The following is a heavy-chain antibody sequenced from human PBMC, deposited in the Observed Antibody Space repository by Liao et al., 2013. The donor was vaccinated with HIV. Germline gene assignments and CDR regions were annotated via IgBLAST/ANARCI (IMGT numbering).Heavy chain of an antibody. V-gene: IGHV4-59*10. D-gene: IGHD6-13*01. CDR1: GDSMSYYF. CDR3: ARGGSIAAAGTFDY. Sequence: QVQLQQWGAGLLKPSETLSLTCAVSGDSMSYYFWSWIRQPAGKGLEWIGRINTSGSTQYNPSLKSRVTMSVDTSKNQFSLKLSSVTAADTAVYYCARGGSIAAAGTFDYWGQGTLVTVSS. CDR2: INTSGST. J-gene: IGHJ4*02.